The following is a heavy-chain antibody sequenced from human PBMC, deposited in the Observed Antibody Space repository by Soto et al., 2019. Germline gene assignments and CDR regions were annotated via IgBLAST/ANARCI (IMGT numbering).Heavy chain of an antibody. D-gene: IGHD4-17*01. CDR1: GDSFTDCK. J-gene: IGHJ4*01. V-gene: IGHV1-2*04. CDR2: VDPNGGGS. Sequence: ASVKVSCKTPGDSFTDCKVHWGGQAAGQGVEGMGWVDPNGGGSNSAQKFQGSVTMTWDTSITTAYLDLTRLTTNDTATYFCATWVDYGDFEGFDFWG. CDR3: ATWVDYGDFEGFDF.